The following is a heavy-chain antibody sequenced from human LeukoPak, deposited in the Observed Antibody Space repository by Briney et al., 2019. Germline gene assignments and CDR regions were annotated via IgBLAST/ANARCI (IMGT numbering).Heavy chain of an antibody. Sequence: GSLRLSCAASGFTFSSYGMHWVRQAPGKGLEWVAVISYDGSNKYYADSVKGRFTISRDNSKNTLYLQMNSLRAEDTAVYYCARDVATAEVGGYYYGMDVWGQGTTVTVSS. J-gene: IGHJ6*02. V-gene: IGHV3-30*03. D-gene: IGHD6-13*01. CDR3: ARDVATAEVGGYYYGMDV. CDR2: ISYDGSNK. CDR1: GFTFSSYG.